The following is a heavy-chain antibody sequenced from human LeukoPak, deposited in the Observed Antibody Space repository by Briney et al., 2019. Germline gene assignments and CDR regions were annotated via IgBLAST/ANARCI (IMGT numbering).Heavy chain of an antibody. CDR3: ARHYSSGYYLDAFDI. V-gene: IGHV4-61*05. Sequence: PSETLSLTCTVSGGSISSSTYYWGWIRQPPGKGLEWIGYIYYSGSTNYNPSLKSRVTISVDTSKNQFSLKLSSVTAADTAVYYCARHYSSGYYLDAFDIWGQGTMVTVSS. CDR2: IYYSGST. D-gene: IGHD3-22*01. J-gene: IGHJ3*02. CDR1: GGSISSSTYY.